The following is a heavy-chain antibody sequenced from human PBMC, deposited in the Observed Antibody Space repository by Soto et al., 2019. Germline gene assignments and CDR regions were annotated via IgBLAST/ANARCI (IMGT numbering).Heavy chain of an antibody. V-gene: IGHV3-15*07. J-gene: IGHJ6*02. CDR2: IKSKTDGGTT. CDR3: TTGPYYTGHGYYYYGMDV. D-gene: IGHD1-26*01. CDR1: GFTFSNAW. Sequence: GGSLRLSCAASGFTFSNAWMNWVRQAPGKGLEWVGRIKSKTDGGTTDYAAPVKGRFTISRDDSKNTLYLQMNSLKTEDTAVYYCTTGPYYTGHGYYYYGMDVWGQGTTVTVSS.